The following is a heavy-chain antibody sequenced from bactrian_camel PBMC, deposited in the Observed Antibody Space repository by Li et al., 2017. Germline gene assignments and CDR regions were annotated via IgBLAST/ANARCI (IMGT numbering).Heavy chain of an antibody. J-gene: IGHJ4*01. Sequence: HVQLVESGGGSVQPGGSLTLSCTASGATRSTKYMGWFRQAPGKMREGVASIDRAGYPTYTHSVKDRFTISIDRALNILTLQINNLKPEDAAMYYCAAASRPCRGASDVTEYVFWGQGTQVTVS. CDR1: GATRSTKY. CDR3: AAASRPCRGASDVTEYVF. V-gene: IGHV3S53*01. CDR2: IDRAGYP.